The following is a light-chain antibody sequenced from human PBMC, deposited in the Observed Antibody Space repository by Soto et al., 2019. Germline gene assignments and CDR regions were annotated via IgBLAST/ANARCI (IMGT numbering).Light chain of an antibody. CDR1: NSNLGAGYD. CDR3: QAYDYSLTAFV. J-gene: IGLJ3*02. CDR2: GNR. V-gene: IGLV1-40*01. Sequence: QSVLTQPPSVSGAPGQRVTISCTGTNSNLGAGYDVHWYQQLPGAAPKLVVFGNRNRPSGVPERFSGSKSGTSASLAITGLQAEDEADYYCQAYDYSLTAFVFGGGTKRTVL.